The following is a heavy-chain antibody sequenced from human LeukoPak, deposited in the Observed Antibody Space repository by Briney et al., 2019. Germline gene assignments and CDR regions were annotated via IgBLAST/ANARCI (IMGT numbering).Heavy chain of an antibody. D-gene: IGHD3-3*01. CDR2: IIPIFGTA. Sequence: ASLKVSCKGSGGTFISYAISWVRQAPGQGLEWMGGIIPIFGTANYAQKFQGRVTITTDEPTSTAYMELSSVRSEDTAVYYWASGGPFGVGGFDYWGQGTLVTVSS. J-gene: IGHJ4*02. CDR3: ASGGPFGVGGFDY. V-gene: IGHV1-69*05. CDR1: GGTFISYA.